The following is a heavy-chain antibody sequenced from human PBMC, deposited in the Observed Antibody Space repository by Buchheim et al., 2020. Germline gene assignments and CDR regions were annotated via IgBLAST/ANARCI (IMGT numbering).Heavy chain of an antibody. CDR3: AREYGDDRYYQYAMDV. J-gene: IGHJ6*02. D-gene: IGHD7-27*01. V-gene: IGHV3-21*01. Sequence: EVQLVESGGGLVKPGGSLRLSCAASGFTFSSKNMNWVRQAPGKGLEWVSSISSSSSYIYYADSVKGRFTISRDNAKNSLYLQMNSLRAEDTAVYYCAREYGDDRYYQYAMDVWGQGTT. CDR2: ISSSSSYI. CDR1: GFTFSSKN.